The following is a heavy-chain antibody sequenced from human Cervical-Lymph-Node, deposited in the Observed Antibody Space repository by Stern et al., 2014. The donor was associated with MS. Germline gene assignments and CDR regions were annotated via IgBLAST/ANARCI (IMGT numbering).Heavy chain of an antibody. D-gene: IGHD4-17*01. Sequence: QMQLVQSGGGVKKPGASVKVSCKTSGYTFTDYGVTWVRLAPGQGLAWMGWISCHNGVTNDARKFQDRVTITTDTSTNTAYLELRSLRADDTAIYYCARDRANYGVFDYWGQGSRVTVSA. CDR2: ISCHNGVT. CDR3: ARDRANYGVFDY. CDR1: GYTFTDYG. J-gene: IGHJ4*02. V-gene: IGHV1-18*01.